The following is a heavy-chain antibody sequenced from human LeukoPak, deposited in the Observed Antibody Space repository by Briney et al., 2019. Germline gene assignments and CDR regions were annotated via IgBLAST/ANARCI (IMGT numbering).Heavy chain of an antibody. D-gene: IGHD6-19*01. V-gene: IGHV4-39*07. J-gene: IGHJ4*02. CDR2: IYYSGST. Sequence: KSSETLSLTCTVSGGSISSSSYYWGWIRQPPGKGLEWIGSIYYSGSTYYNPSLKSRVTISVDTSKNQFSLKPSSVTAADTAVYYCARGLAGTVDYWGQGTLVTVSS. CDR3: ARGLAGTVDY. CDR1: GGSISSSSYY.